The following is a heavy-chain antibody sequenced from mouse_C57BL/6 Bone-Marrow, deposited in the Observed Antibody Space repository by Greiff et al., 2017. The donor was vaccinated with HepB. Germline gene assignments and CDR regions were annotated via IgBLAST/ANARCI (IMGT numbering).Heavy chain of an antibody. V-gene: IGHV5-6*01. CDR3: ARHGYPTTVVPYAMDY. Sequence: EVKVVESGGDLVKPGGSLKLSCAASGFTFSSYGMSWVRQTPDKRLEWVATISSGGSYTYYPDSVKGRFTISRDNAKNTLYLQMSSLKSEDTAMYYCARHGYPTTVVPYAMDYWGQGTSVTVSS. CDR2: ISSGGSYT. J-gene: IGHJ4*01. CDR1: GFTFSSYG. D-gene: IGHD1-1*01.